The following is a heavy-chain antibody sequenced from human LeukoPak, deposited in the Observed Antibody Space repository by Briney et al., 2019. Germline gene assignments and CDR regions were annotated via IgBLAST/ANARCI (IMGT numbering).Heavy chain of an antibody. Sequence: GGSLRLSCAASGFTFSSYDMHWVRQATGKGLEWVSAIGTAGDTYYADSVKGRFTISRDNSKNTLYLQMNSLRAEDTAVYYCARDGPYIGYCSSTSCRPYYGMDVWGQGTTVTVSS. CDR3: ARDGPYIGYCSSTSCRPYYGMDV. CDR1: GFTFSSYD. V-gene: IGHV3-13*04. D-gene: IGHD2-2*01. J-gene: IGHJ6*02. CDR2: IGTAGDT.